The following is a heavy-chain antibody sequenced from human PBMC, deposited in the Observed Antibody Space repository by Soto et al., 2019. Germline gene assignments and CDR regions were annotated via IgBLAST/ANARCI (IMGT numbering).Heavy chain of an antibody. V-gene: IGHV3-30-3*01. Sequence: GGSLRLSCAASGFTFSSYAMHWVRQAPGKGLEWVAVISYDGSNKYYADSVKGRFTISRDNSKNTLYLQMNSLRAEDTAVYYCARSAIAAAGEEYFQHWGQGTLVTVSS. J-gene: IGHJ1*01. D-gene: IGHD6-13*01. CDR3: ARSAIAAAGEEYFQH. CDR2: ISYDGSNK. CDR1: GFTFSSYA.